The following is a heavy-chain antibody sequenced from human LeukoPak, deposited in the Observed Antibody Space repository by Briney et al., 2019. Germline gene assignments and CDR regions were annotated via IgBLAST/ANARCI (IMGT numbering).Heavy chain of an antibody. J-gene: IGHJ4*02. V-gene: IGHV3-23*01. CDR3: AKGPRHHILTGHYKSHCFDF. CDR1: VYTFNSYA. D-gene: IGHD3-9*01. Sequence: GGCLRLSRAASVYTFNSYAMTCVREAPRRGLEWVSSITGRGGSTYYAESLRGRFPISRDNSKHRLYLPMNSLRAEDTAVYYCAKGPRHHILTGHYKSHCFDFWGQGTLVTVSS. CDR2: ITGRGGST.